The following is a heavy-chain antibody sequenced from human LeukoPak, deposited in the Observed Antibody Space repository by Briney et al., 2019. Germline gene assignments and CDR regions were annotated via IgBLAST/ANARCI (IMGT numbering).Heavy chain of an antibody. CDR2: ISYDGSNK. V-gene: IGHV3-30*18. D-gene: IGHD5-18*01. CDR1: GFTFSSYG. CDR3: AKELDGYSYGYYYFDY. J-gene: IGHJ4*02. Sequence: GRSLRLSCAASGFTFSSYGMHWVRQAPGKGLEWVAVISYDGSNKYYADSVKGRFTISRDNSKNTLYLQMNSLRAEDTAVYYCAKELDGYSYGYYYFDYWGQRTLVTVSS.